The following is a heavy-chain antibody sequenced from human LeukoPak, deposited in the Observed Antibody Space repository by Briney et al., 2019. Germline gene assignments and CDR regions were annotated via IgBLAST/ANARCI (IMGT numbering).Heavy chain of an antibody. CDR1: GYTFTGYY. D-gene: IGHD2-2*01. J-gene: IGHJ4*02. V-gene: IGHV1-18*04. Sequence: ASVKVSCKASGYTFTGYYMHWVRQAPGQGLEWMGWISAYNGNTNYAQKLQGRVTMTTDTSTSTAYMELRSLRSDDTAVYYCARVPYRQGCDYWGQGTLVTVSS. CDR3: ARVPYRQGCDY. CDR2: ISAYNGNT.